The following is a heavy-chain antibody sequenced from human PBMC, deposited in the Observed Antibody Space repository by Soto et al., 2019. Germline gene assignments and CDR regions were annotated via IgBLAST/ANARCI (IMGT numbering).Heavy chain of an antibody. V-gene: IGHV1-3*01. CDR3: ASHYYDSSGYVGAAFDI. CDR2: INAGNGNT. J-gene: IGHJ3*02. CDR1: GYTFTSYA. D-gene: IGHD3-22*01. Sequence: GASVKVSCKASGYTFTSYAMHWVRQAPGQRLEWMGWINAGNGNTKYSQKFQGRVTITRDTSASTAYMELSSLRSEDTAVYYCASHYYDSSGYVGAAFDIWGQGTMVTVSS.